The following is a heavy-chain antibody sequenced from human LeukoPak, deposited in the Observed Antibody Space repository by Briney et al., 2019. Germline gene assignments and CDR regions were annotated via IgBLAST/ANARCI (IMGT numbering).Heavy chain of an antibody. CDR3: ARLRIGVVPSAMLGDYYFDY. D-gene: IGHD2-2*01. V-gene: IGHV4-59*08. CDR2: IYYSGST. Sequence: SETLSLTCTVSGGSISSYYWSWIRQPPGKGLEWIGYIYYSGSTNYNPSLKSRVTISVDTSKNQFSLKLTSVTAADTAVYYCARLRIGVVPSAMLGDYYFDYWGQGTLVTVSS. J-gene: IGHJ4*02. CDR1: GGSISSYY.